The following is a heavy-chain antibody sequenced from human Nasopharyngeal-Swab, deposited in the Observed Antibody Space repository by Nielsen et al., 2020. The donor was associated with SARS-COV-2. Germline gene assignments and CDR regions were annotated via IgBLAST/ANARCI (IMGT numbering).Heavy chain of an antibody. CDR2: INPHSGGT. V-gene: IGHV1-2*02. Sequence: ASVKVSCKASGYTFTDYYIHWVRQAPGQGLEGMGWINPHSGGTHYSQKFQGRVTMTRDTSTNTAYMGLSRLTSDDTAVYFCARDNLGRDYYFDNWGQGTLVTVSS. J-gene: IGHJ4*02. CDR1: GYTFTDYY. D-gene: IGHD5-12*01. CDR3: ARDNLGRDYYFDN.